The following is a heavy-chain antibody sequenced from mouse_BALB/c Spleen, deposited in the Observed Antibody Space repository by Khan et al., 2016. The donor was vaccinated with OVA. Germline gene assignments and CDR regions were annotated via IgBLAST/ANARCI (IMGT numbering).Heavy chain of an antibody. D-gene: IGHD1-2*01. J-gene: IGHJ2*01. CDR3: ARTARIKY. Sequence: EVQLQESGPGLVKPSQSLSLTCTVTGYSITSGYGWHWIRQFPGNKLEWMGYISYSGSTNYNPSLKSRISITRDTSKNQFFLQLNSVTTEDTATYYCARTARIKYWGQGTILTVAA. CDR2: ISYSGST. CDR1: GYSITSGYG. V-gene: IGHV3-1*02.